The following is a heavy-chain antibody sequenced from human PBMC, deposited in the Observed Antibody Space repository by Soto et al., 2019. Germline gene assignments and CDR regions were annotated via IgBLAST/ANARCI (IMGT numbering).Heavy chain of an antibody. CDR2: LYYRGST. Sequence: QVQLQESGPGLVKPSETLSLTCTVSGGSISSYYWSWIRQPPGKGLEWIGYLYYRGSTNYTPSLKSRITISVDTSKNQFSLKLSSVTAADTAVYYCAKSGYDRYWSVDLWGRGALVTVS. D-gene: IGHD5-12*01. CDR3: AKSGYDRYWSVDL. V-gene: IGHV4-59*01. J-gene: IGHJ2*01. CDR1: GGSISSYY.